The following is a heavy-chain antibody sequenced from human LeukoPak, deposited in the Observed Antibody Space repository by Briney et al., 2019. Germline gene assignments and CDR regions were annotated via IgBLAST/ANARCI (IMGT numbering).Heavy chain of an antibody. D-gene: IGHD3-3*01. CDR2: INSDGSSI. J-gene: IGHJ4*02. Sequence: GGSLRLSCAASGFTFSSHWMSWVRQDLGKGLVWVSRINSDGSSISYADSVKGRFTISRDNAKNTLYLQMNSLRAEDTAVYYCARVGGVAGRAIDYWGQGTLVTVSS. CDR3: ARVGGVAGRAIDY. CDR1: GFTFSSHW. V-gene: IGHV3-74*01.